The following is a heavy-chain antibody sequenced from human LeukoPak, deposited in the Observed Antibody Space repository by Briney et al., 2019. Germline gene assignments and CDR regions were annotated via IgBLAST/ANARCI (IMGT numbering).Heavy chain of an antibody. CDR2: ISWNSGTI. D-gene: IGHD3-22*01. CDR1: GFTFDDYA. Sequence: GGSLRLSFAAPGFTFDDYAMHWVRQAPGKGLEWVSGISWNSGTIDYADSVKGRFTISRDNAKNSLYLQMNSLRAEDTALYYCAKANGPYYYDSSGYSLYYYGMDVWGQGTTVTVSS. V-gene: IGHV3-9*01. J-gene: IGHJ6*02. CDR3: AKANGPYYYDSSGYSLYYYGMDV.